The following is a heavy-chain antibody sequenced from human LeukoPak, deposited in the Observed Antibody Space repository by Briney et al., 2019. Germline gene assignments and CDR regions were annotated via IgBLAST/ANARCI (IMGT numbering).Heavy chain of an antibody. J-gene: IGHJ3*02. CDR2: IYYSGST. D-gene: IGHD4-17*01. V-gene: IGHV4-39*07. CDR3: AGTTSEAFDI. Sequence: SETLSLTCTVSGGSISSSSYYWGWIRQPPGKGLEWIGSIYYSGSTYYNPSLKSRVTISVDTSKNQFSLKLSSVTAADTAVYYCAGTTSEAFDIWGQGTMVTVSS. CDR1: GGSISSSSYY.